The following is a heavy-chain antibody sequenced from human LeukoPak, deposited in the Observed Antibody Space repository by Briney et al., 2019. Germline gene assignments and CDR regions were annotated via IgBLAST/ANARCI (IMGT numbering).Heavy chain of an antibody. CDR3: ARDRVVDYYFDY. V-gene: IGHV3-33*01. J-gene: IGHJ4*02. Sequence: GGSLRPSCAASAFTSSSYGMHWVRHAPSKGLGWVAVIWYDGSNKDYADSVKGRFTISRDNSKNTLYLQMNSLRAEDTAVYYCARDRVVDYYFDYWGQGTLVTVSS. CDR2: IWYDGSNK. CDR1: AFTSSSYG. D-gene: IGHD5-24*01.